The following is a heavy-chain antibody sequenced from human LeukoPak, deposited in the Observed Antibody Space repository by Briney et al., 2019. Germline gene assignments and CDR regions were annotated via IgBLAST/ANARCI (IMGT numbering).Heavy chain of an antibody. CDR2: MNPNSGNT. CDR3: ASWDDYIDY. CDR1: GYTFTSYY. J-gene: IGHJ4*02. V-gene: IGHV1-8*02. D-gene: IGHD1-26*01. Sequence: ASVKVSCKASGYTFTSYYMHWVRQAPGQGLEWMGWMNPNSGNTGYAQKFQGRVTMTRNTSISTAYMELSSLRSEDTAVYYCASWDDYIDYWGQGTLVTVSS.